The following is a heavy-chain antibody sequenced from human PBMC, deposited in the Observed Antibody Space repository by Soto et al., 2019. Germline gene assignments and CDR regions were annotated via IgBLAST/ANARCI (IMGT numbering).Heavy chain of an antibody. CDR3: ARGPLYDLESGMYWYFDL. Sequence: QVQLVQSGAEVRKSGSSVKVSCKLSGASFDSYTITWVRQAPGQGLEWMGGIIPIFGTTNYAQKFQGRLTITADGFTSAACMDLSSLTSEDTAVYYCARGPLYDLESGMYWYFDLWGRGTLVTVSS. V-gene: IGHV1-69*01. CDR2: IIPIFGTT. J-gene: IGHJ2*01. CDR1: GASFDSYT. D-gene: IGHD1-26*01.